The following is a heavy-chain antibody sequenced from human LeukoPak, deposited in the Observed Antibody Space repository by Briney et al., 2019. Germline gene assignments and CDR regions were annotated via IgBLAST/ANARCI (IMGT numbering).Heavy chain of an antibody. J-gene: IGHJ4*02. V-gene: IGHV3-23*01. CDR1: GFTFSTFA. Sequence: GGSLRLSCAASGFTFSTFAMVWVRQPPGKGLEWVSSIFPSGGEIHYADSVRGRFTIFRDNSKSTLSLQMNSLRAEDTAIYYCATYRQVLLPFESWGQGTLVTVSS. CDR3: ATYRQVLLPFES. CDR2: IFPSGGEI. D-gene: IGHD2-8*02.